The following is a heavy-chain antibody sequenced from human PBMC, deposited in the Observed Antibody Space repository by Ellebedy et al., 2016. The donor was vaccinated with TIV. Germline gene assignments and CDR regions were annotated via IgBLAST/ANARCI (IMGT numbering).Heavy chain of an antibody. CDR3: AKHGPPDYYCSLRGT. CDR1: GDSISSNTYC. CDR2: IYYSGST. V-gene: IGHV4-39*01. Sequence: SETLSLXXTVSGDSISSNTYCACIRPPRGKGLEWIATIYYSGSTYYNPSLKSRFTISGDTTKNQLSQKLSSVTAADTAVYYCAKHGPPDYYCSLRGTWGQGTLVTVSS. J-gene: IGHJ5*02. D-gene: IGHD3-10*01.